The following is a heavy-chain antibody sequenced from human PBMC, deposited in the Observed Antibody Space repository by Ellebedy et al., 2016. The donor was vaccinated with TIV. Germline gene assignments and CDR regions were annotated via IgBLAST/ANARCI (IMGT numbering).Heavy chain of an antibody. Sequence: GGSLRLXXTASGFTFSSYAMSRVRQAPGKGLEWVSAITGSGISTYYADSVKGRFTISRDNSKNTLYLQMNSLRAEDTAVYYCVQRDFDYWGQGTLVTVSS. CDR2: ITGSGIST. CDR3: VQRDFDY. V-gene: IGHV3-23*01. J-gene: IGHJ4*02. CDR1: GFTFSSYA.